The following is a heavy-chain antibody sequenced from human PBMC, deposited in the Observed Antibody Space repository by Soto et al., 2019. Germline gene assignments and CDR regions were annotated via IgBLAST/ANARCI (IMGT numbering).Heavy chain of an antibody. CDR1: GFTFSDYY. J-gene: IGHJ4*02. CDR2: ISNTGSTI. D-gene: IGHD1-26*01. V-gene: IGHV3-11*01. Sequence: VGSLRLSCAASGFTFSDYYMSWSRQAPGKGLEWVSYISNTGSTIFYADSVKGRFTVSRDNTKNSLYLQINSLRAEDTAVYYCTREGGYHVDYWGQGTLVTVSS. CDR3: TREGGYHVDY.